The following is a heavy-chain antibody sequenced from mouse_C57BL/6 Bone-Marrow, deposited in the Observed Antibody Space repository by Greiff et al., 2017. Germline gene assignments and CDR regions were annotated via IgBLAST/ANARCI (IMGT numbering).Heavy chain of an antibody. CDR3: ARYTLYYGSSPYAMDY. CDR2: IRNKANGYTT. D-gene: IGHD1-1*01. Sequence: EVQRVESGGGLVQPGGSLSLSCAASGFTFTDYYMSWVRQPPGKALEWLGFIRNKANGYTTEYSASVKGRFTISRDNSQSILYLQMNALRAEDSATYYCARYTLYYGSSPYAMDYWGQGTSVTVSS. CDR1: GFTFTDYY. J-gene: IGHJ4*01. V-gene: IGHV7-3*01.